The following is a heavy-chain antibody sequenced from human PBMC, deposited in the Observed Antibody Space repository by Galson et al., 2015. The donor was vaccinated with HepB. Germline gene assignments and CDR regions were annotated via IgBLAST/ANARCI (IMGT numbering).Heavy chain of an antibody. CDR2: IKQDGSEK. D-gene: IGHD1-26*01. J-gene: IGHJ4*02. CDR1: GFTFSSYW. V-gene: IGHV3-7*03. CDR3: ARDWGDWELLKNFDY. Sequence: SLRLSCAASGFTFSSYWMSWVRQAPGKGLEWVANIKQDGSEKYYVDSAKGRFTISRDNAKNSLYLQMNSLRAEDTAVYYCARDWGDWELLKNFDYWGQGTLVTVSS.